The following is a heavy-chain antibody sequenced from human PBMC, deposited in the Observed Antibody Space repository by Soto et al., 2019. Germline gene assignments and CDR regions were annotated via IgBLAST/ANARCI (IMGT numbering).Heavy chain of an antibody. CDR2: IYYRGST. V-gene: IGHV4-31*03. CDR3: ARESRSGLLWFGDPPPPYYYYGMDV. Sequence: QVQLQESGPGLVKPSQTLSLTCTVSGGSISSGGYYWSWIRQHPGKGLEWIGYIYYRGSTYYNPSLKSRVTISVDTSKNQFSLKLSSVTAADTAVYYCARESRSGLLWFGDPPPPYYYYGMDVWGQGTTVTVSS. J-gene: IGHJ6*02. D-gene: IGHD3-10*01. CDR1: GGSISSGGYY.